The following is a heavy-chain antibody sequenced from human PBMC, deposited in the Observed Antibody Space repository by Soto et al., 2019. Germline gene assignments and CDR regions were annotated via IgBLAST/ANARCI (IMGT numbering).Heavy chain of an antibody. CDR3: AKAGRGTYDYYIDV. CDR1: GFTFSSYG. D-gene: IGHD1-7*01. Sequence: QVQLVESGGGVVQPGRSLRLSCAASGFTFSSYGMHWVRQAPGKGLEWVAVISYDGSNKYYPDSVKGRFTIARDSSKNTPYRQLNCQRAEDTAVYYCAKAGRGTYDYYIDVWGQGTTVTVSS. J-gene: IGHJ6*02. V-gene: IGHV3-30*18. CDR2: ISYDGSNK.